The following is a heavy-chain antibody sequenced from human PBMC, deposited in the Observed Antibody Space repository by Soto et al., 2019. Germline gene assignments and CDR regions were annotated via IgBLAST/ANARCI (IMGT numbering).Heavy chain of an antibody. V-gene: IGHV4-31*11. CDR2: ISSGGSP. J-gene: IGHJ1*01. CDR3: TLNHCAGGGCYDRDY. D-gene: IGHD2-21*01. Sequence: SETLSLTCDVSDESVTSPGNYWNWIRQRPDTGLEWIGYISSGGSPFYNPSLKSRVSISLDTSKNVISLTLRSVTAADTALYYCTLNHCAGGGCYDRDYWGRGTRVTVSS. CDR1: DESVTSPGNY.